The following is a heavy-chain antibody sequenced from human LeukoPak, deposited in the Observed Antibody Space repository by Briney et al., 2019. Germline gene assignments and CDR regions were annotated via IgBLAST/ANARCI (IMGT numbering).Heavy chain of an antibody. CDR1: GGSISSGGYY. D-gene: IGHD1-26*01. Sequence: SQTLSLTCTVSGGSISSGGYYWSWIRQHPGKGLEWIGRIYTSGSTNYNPSLKSRVTMSVDTSKNQFSLKLSSVTAADTAVYYCARGSERWGYYYGMDVWGQGTTVTVSS. V-gene: IGHV4-61*02. J-gene: IGHJ6*02. CDR3: ARGSERWGYYYGMDV. CDR2: IYTSGST.